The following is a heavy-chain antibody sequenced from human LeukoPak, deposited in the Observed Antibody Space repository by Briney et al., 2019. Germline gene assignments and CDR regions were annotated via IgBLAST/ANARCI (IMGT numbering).Heavy chain of an antibody. D-gene: IGHD3-3*01. CDR3: AREEEDFYDMDV. J-gene: IGHJ6*02. Sequence: SETLSLTCTVSGGSISSGDYYWSWIRQPPGKGLEWIGYIYYSGSTYYNPSLKSRVTISVDTSKNQFSLKLSSVTAADTAVYYCAREEEDFYDMDVWGQGTTVTVSS. V-gene: IGHV4-30-4*01. CDR1: GGSISSGDYY. CDR2: IYYSGST.